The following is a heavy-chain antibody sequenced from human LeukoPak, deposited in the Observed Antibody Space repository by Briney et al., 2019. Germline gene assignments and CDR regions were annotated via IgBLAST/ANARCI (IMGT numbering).Heavy chain of an antibody. CDR2: ISGSGGST. CDR3: AKLRGIAAAGTGFDY. D-gene: IGHD6-13*01. CDR1: GFTFSTYW. J-gene: IGHJ4*02. V-gene: IGHV3-23*01. Sequence: PGGSLRLSCAASGFTFSTYWMSWVRRTPGKGLEWVSAISGSGGSTYYADSVKGRFTISRDNSKNTLYLQMNSLRAEDTAVYYCAKLRGIAAAGTGFDYWGQGTLVTVSS.